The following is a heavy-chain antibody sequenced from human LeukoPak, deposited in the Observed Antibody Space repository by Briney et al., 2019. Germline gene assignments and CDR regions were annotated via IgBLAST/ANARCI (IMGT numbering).Heavy chain of an antibody. Sequence: HPGRSLRLSCAASGFTFSSYAMHRVRQAPGKGLEWVAVISYDGSNKYYADSVKGRFTISRDNSKNTLYLQMNSLRAEDTAVYYCARDLNGAAHYWGQGTLVTVSS. D-gene: IGHD6-13*01. CDR3: ARDLNGAAHY. CDR1: GFTFSSYA. CDR2: ISYDGSNK. J-gene: IGHJ4*02. V-gene: IGHV3-30-3*01.